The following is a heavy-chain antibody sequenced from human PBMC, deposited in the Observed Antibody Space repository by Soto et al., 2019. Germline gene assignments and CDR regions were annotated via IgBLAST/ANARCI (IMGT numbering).Heavy chain of an antibody. Sequence: ASVKVSCKASGYTFTGYYMHWVRQAPGQGLEWMGWINPNSGGTNYAQKFQGRVTMTRDTSISTAYMELSRLRSDDTAVYYCASDFQRYCSGGSCYWFDPWGQGTLVTVSS. CDR1: GYTFTGYY. J-gene: IGHJ5*02. V-gene: IGHV1-2*02. CDR3: ASDFQRYCSGGSCYWFDP. D-gene: IGHD2-15*01. CDR2: INPNSGGT.